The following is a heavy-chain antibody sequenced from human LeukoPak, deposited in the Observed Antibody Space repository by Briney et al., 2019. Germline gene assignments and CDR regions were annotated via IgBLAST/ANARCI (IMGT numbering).Heavy chain of an antibody. CDR2: INQDGSEG. CDR1: GFSFSDYW. V-gene: IGHV3-7*01. CDR3: ARDLIAAAGTWWFDP. J-gene: IGHJ5*02. Sequence: PGGSLRLSCAASGFSFSDYWMDWVRQSPGKGMEGVANINQDGSEGYYADSVKGRFTISRDNAKNSLYLQMNSLRAEDTAVYYCARDLIAAAGTWWFDPWGQGTLVTVSS. D-gene: IGHD6-13*01.